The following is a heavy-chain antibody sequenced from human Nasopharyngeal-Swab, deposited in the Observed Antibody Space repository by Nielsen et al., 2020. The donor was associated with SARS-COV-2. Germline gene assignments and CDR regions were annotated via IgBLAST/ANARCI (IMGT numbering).Heavy chain of an antibody. CDR1: GGSFSGYY. CDR2: INHSGST. V-gene: IGHV4-34*01. Sequence: SETLSLTCAVYGGSFSGYYWSWIRQPPGKGLEWIGEINHSGSTNYNPSLKSRVTISVDTSKNQFSLKLSSVTAADTAVYYCARGGYYGSGSPYPSYYYGMDVWGQGTTVTVFS. D-gene: IGHD3-10*01. CDR3: ARGGYYGSGSPYPSYYYGMDV. J-gene: IGHJ6*02.